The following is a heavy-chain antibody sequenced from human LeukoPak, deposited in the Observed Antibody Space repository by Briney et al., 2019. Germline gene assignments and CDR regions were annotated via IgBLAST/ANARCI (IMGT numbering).Heavy chain of an antibody. V-gene: IGHV3-21*01. D-gene: IGHD6-13*01. CDR3: ARVEGIAAAGIDY. Sequence: GGSLRLSCAASGFTFSSYSMNWVRQAPGKGLEWVSSISSSSSYIYYAHSVKGRFTISRDNAKNSLYLQMNSLRAEDTAVYYCARVEGIAAAGIDYWGQGTLVTVSS. CDR2: ISSSSSYI. CDR1: GFTFSSYS. J-gene: IGHJ4*02.